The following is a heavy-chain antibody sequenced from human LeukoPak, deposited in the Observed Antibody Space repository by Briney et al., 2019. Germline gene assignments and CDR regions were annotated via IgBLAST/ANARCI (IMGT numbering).Heavy chain of an antibody. V-gene: IGHV3-20*01. CDR1: GFTFDDYG. Sequence: GGSLRLSCAASGFTFDDYGMSWVRQAPGKGLEWVSGINWNGGSTGYADSVKGRFTISRDNAKNSLYLQMNSLRAEDTALYHWARFTNCSGGSCYSPNAFDIWGQGTMVTVSS. CDR3: ARFTNCSGGSCYSPNAFDI. D-gene: IGHD2-15*01. CDR2: INWNGGST. J-gene: IGHJ3*02.